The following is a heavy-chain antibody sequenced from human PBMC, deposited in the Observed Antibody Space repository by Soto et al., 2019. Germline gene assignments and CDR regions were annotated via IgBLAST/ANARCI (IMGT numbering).Heavy chain of an antibody. CDR1: GFTCDDYA. CDR3: AKDMRGGSSSSRYYYGLDV. Sequence: EVQLVESVGGLVQPGRSLSLSCAASGFTCDDYAMHWVRQDPGKGLELVSGISWNSGTIVYADSVKGRFPISRDNAKNSLYLQMNSLRGEDKALYYCAKDMRGGSSSSRYYYGLDVWGQGTTVAFSS. D-gene: IGHD6-13*01. V-gene: IGHV3-9*01. J-gene: IGHJ6*02. CDR2: ISWNSGTI.